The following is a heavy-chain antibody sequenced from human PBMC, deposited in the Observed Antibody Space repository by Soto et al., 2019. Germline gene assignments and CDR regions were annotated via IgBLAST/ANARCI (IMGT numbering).Heavy chain of an antibody. J-gene: IGHJ4*02. CDR3: ARAHYDSSGXXYGARPPTT. V-gene: IGHV1-8*01. D-gene: IGHD3-22*01. Sequence: ASVKVSCKASGYTFTSYDISWVRQATGQGLEWMGWMNPNSGNTGYAQKFQGRVTMTRNTSISTAYMELSSLRSEDTAVYYCARAHYDSSGXXYGARPPTTWGQGTLVTVSS. CDR2: MNPNSGNT. CDR1: GYTFTSYD.